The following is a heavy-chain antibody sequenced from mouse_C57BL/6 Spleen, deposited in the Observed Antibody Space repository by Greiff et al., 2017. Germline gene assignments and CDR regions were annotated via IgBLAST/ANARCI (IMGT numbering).Heavy chain of an antibody. V-gene: IGHV1-15*01. D-gene: IGHD1-1*01. Sequence: QVQLQQSGAELVRPGASVTLSCKASGYTFTDYEMHWVKQTPVHGLEWIGAIDPETGGTAYNQKFKGKAILTADKSSSTAYMELRSLTSEDSAVYYCTRSGGYYGSSYVRAMDYWGQGTSVTVSS. CDR2: IDPETGGT. CDR1: GYTFTDYE. CDR3: TRSGGYYGSSYVRAMDY. J-gene: IGHJ4*01.